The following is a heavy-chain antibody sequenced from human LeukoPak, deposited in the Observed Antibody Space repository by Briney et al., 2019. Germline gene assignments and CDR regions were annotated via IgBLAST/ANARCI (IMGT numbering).Heavy chain of an antibody. CDR2: ISSSSTYR. V-gene: IGHV3-21*01. J-gene: IGHJ4*02. Sequence: GGSLRLSCAASGFTFSSYSMSWVRQAPGKGLEWVSSISSSSTYRYYAASVRGRFTISRDNAKNSLYLQMNSLRAEDTALYYCARGRYSGSYLLDYWGQGALVTVSS. CDR3: ARGRYSGSYLLDY. D-gene: IGHD1-26*01. CDR1: GFTFSSYS.